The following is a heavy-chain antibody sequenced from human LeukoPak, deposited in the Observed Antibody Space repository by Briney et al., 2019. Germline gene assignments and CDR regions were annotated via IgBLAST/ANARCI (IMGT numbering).Heavy chain of an antibody. Sequence: GGSLRLSCAASGFTFSSYSMNWVRQAPGKGLEWVSYISSSSSTIYYADSVKGRFTISRDNAKNSLYLQMNSLRAEDTAVYYCAKDISYDSSGYYSDWGQGTLVTVSS. CDR3: AKDISYDSSGYYSD. CDR2: ISSSSSTI. CDR1: GFTFSSYS. V-gene: IGHV3-48*01. J-gene: IGHJ4*02. D-gene: IGHD3-22*01.